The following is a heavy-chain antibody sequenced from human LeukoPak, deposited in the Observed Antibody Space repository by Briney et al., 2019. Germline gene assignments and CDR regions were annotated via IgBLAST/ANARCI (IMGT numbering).Heavy chain of an antibody. V-gene: IGHV4-59*02. J-gene: IGHJ6*02. CDR2: VYYSGST. D-gene: IGHD3-10*01. CDR3: ARNRYGSGSYPDPLYYYGMDV. Sequence: SETLSLTCSVSGVSVTSFFWSWIRQPPGKGLEWVGHVYYSGSTNYNPSLKSRVTILIDTSENQFSLRLSSVTAADTAVYYCARNRYGSGSYPDPLYYYGMDVWGQGTTITVSS. CDR1: GVSVTSFF.